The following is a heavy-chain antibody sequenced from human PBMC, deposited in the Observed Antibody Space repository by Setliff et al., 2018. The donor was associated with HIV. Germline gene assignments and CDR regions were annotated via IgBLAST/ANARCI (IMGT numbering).Heavy chain of an antibody. J-gene: IGHJ6*03. D-gene: IGHD2-15*01. Sequence: SETLSLTCNVSGGSISSGGYYWSWIRQHPGKGLEWIGYIYYSGSTYYNPSLKSLVTISVDTSKNQFSLKLSSVTAADTAVYYCARARGGCSGGSCPAHHYYYYMDVWGKGTTVTSP. CDR3: ARARGGCSGGSCPAHHYYYYMDV. CDR2: IYYSGST. V-gene: IGHV4-31*01. CDR1: GGSISSGGYY.